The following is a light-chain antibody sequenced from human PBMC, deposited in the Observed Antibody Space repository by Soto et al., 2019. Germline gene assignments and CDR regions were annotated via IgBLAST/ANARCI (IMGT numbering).Light chain of an antibody. CDR1: QSINNW. CDR3: LQYGSYSTP. CDR2: EAS. J-gene: IGKJ2*01. V-gene: IGKV1-5*03. Sequence: GDRVTITCRASQSINNWLAWYQQKPGKAPKLLIYEASGLQSGVPSRFSGSGSGTEFTLSVSSLQPDDFARYYFLQYGSYSTPLGQGTK.